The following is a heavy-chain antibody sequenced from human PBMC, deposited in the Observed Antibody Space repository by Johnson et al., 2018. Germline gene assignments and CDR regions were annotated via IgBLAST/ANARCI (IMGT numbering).Heavy chain of an antibody. CDR2: IYYSGST. CDR1: GGSISSYY. J-gene: IGHJ1*01. Sequence: QVQLQESGPGLVKPSETLSLTCTVSGGSISSYYWSWIRQPPGKGLEWIGYIYYSGSTNYNPSLKGRVTISVATSRNQFSLKLSSVTAADTAVYYCARARLTTGFESFQPWGQGTRVTVSS. D-gene: IGHD1-1*01. V-gene: IGHV4-59*01. CDR3: ARARLTTGFESFQP.